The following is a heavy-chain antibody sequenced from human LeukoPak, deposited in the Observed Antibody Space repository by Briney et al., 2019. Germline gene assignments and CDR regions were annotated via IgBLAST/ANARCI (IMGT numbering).Heavy chain of an antibody. Sequence: SETLSLTCAVSGSSISSYYWSWIRQPPGKGLERIGYIYYSGSTNYNPSLKSRVTISVDTSKNQFSLKLSSVTAADTAVYYCARALPRIAAAGTDWFDPWGQGTLVTVSS. V-gene: IGHV4-59*01. J-gene: IGHJ5*02. CDR3: ARALPRIAAAGTDWFDP. CDR1: GSSISSYY. D-gene: IGHD6-13*01. CDR2: IYYSGST.